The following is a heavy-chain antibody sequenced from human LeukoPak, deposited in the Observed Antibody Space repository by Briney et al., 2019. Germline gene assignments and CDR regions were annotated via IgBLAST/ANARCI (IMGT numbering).Heavy chain of an antibody. CDR1: GFTFSSYG. D-gene: IGHD1-26*01. Sequence: PWGTLRLSCAVSGFTFSSYGMSWVRQAPGKGLEWVSSISSSSSYIYYADSVKGRFTISRGNAKNSLYLQMHSLRGEDTAVYYCARDGAVSAFDYWGQGTLVTVSS. CDR3: ARDGAVSAFDY. J-gene: IGHJ4*02. V-gene: IGHV3-21*01. CDR2: ISSSSSYI.